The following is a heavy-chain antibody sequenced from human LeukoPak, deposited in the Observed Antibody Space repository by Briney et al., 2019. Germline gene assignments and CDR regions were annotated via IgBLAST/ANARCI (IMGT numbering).Heavy chain of an antibody. CDR1: GFIFRDHA. CDR3: AKASWVSSADAVL. J-gene: IGHJ4*02. V-gene: IGHV3-23*01. Sequence: PGGSPRLSCVASGFIFRDHAMSWVRQAPAGGLEWVSSLRGDGETFYTDSVKGRFTLSRDHSRNTVYLQLSNLRVEDTAVYYCAKASWVSSADAVLWGQGTLVTVS. CDR2: LRGDGET. D-gene: IGHD3-16*01.